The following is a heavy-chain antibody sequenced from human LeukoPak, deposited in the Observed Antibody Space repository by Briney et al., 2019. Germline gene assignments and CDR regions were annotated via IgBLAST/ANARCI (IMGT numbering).Heavy chain of an antibody. Sequence: GASVKVSCKASGYTFTSYGISWVRQAPGQGLEWMGWISAYNGNTNYAQKLQGRVTMTTDTSTSTAYMELRSLRSDDTAVYYCTRNDPSTYYYYYGVDVWGQGTTVTVSS. J-gene: IGHJ6*02. CDR2: ISAYNGNT. CDR1: GYTFTSYG. V-gene: IGHV1-18*01. CDR3: TRNDPSTYYYYYGVDV. D-gene: IGHD1-1*01.